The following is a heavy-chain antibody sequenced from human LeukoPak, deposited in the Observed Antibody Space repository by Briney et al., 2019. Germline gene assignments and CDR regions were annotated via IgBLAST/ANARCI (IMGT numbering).Heavy chain of an antibody. CDR1: GYNFTSYW. V-gene: IGHV5-51*01. J-gene: IGHJ4*02. D-gene: IGHD1-14*01. Sequence: GESLKISCKGSGYNFTSYWIGWVRQMPGKGLEWMGIIYPGDSDTRYSPSFQGQVTISADKSISTAYLQWSGLRASDTGMYYCARYVTHFDYWGQGTLVTVSS. CDR3: ARYVTHFDY. CDR2: IYPGDSDT.